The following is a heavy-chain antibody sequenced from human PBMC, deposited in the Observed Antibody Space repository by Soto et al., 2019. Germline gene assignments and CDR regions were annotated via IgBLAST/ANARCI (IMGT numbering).Heavy chain of an antibody. D-gene: IGHD3-10*01. V-gene: IGHV3-23*01. J-gene: IGHJ4*02. CDR1: GFTFSSYA. CDR2: ISGSGGST. Sequence: EVQLLESGGGLVQPGGSLRLSCAASGFTFSSYAMSWVRQAPGKGLEWVSAISGSGGSTYYADSVKGRFTISRDNSKNTLYLQMSRMRAEDTAVYYWAKAPTNYGSGSYYDYWGQGNLVSVSS. CDR3: AKAPTNYGSGSYYDY.